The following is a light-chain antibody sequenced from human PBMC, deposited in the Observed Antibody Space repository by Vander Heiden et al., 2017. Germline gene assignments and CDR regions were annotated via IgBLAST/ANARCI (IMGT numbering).Light chain of an antibody. Sequence: QSVLTQPPSASGTPGPRVTISCSGSSSNIGSNTVNWYQQLPGTAPKLLIYSNNQRPSGVPDRFPGSKSGTSASLAISGLQSEDEADYYCAAWDDSLNVVVFGGGTKLTVL. CDR3: AAWDDSLNVVV. CDR1: SSNIGSNT. CDR2: SNN. J-gene: IGLJ2*01. V-gene: IGLV1-44*01.